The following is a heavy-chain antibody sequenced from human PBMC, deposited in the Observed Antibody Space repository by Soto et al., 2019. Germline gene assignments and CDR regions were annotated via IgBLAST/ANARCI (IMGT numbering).Heavy chain of an antibody. D-gene: IGHD2-21*02. CDR2: ISGSGGIT. Sequence: EVQLLESGGDLVQPGGSLRLSCAASGLTFSSYAMSWVRQAPGKGLEWVSVISGSGGITYYADSVKGRFTISRDNSKNTLYLQMNSLRAEDTAVYYCAKGLYCGSDCYLTNFDYWGQGDLVTVSS. V-gene: IGHV3-23*01. CDR3: AKGLYCGSDCYLTNFDY. CDR1: GLTFSSYA. J-gene: IGHJ4*02.